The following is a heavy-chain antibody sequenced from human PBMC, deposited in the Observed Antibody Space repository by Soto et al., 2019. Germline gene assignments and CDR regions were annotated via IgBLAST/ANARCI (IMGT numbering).Heavy chain of an antibody. CDR1: GFTFSSYS. J-gene: IGHJ3*02. CDR2: ISSSSYI. V-gene: IGHV3-21*01. D-gene: IGHD4-17*01. CDR3: ARDLYGGDAFDI. Sequence: GGSLRLSCAASGFTFSSYSMNWVRQAPGKGLEWVSSISSSSYIYYADSVKGRFTISRDNAKNSLYLQMNSLRAEDTAVYYCARDLYGGDAFDIWGQGTMVTVSS.